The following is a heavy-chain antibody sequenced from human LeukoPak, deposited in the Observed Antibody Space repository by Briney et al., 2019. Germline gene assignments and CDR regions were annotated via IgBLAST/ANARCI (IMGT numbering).Heavy chain of an antibody. Sequence: ASVKVSCKASGYTFTGYYMNWVRQAPGQGLEWMGWISPNSGGTNYAQKFQGRVTMTSDTSINTGCMELSSLKPDDTAVYYCVRKSAARRTSEFDYWGQGSLVTVSS. CDR2: ISPNSGGT. CDR1: GYTFTGYY. CDR3: VRKSAARRTSEFDY. D-gene: IGHD6-6*01. V-gene: IGHV1-2*02. J-gene: IGHJ4*02.